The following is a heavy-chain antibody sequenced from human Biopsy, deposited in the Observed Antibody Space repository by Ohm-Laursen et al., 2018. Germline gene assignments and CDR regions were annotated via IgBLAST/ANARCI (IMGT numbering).Heavy chain of an antibody. CDR1: GGSISSRNHY. D-gene: IGHD3-3*01. J-gene: IGHJ4*02. Sequence: SETLSLTCSVSGGSISSRNHYWGWLRQPPGKGLEWIGHVYYSGSTFYSSSLESRVTVSVDTSKNQFHLRLTSMSASDTAVYYCARHSLDDFWSGAHYYFDYWGLGTLVTVSS. CDR3: ARHSLDDFWSGAHYYFDY. CDR2: VYYSGST. V-gene: IGHV4-39*01.